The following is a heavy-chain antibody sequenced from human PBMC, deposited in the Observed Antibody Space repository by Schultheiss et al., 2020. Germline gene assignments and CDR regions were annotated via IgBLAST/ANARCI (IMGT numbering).Heavy chain of an antibody. Sequence: GGSLRLSCAASGFTFSSYAMSWVRQVPGKGLEWVSRINSDGSSTSYADSVKGRFTISRDNAKNTLYLQMNSLRVEDTAVYYCAREVEFTGIWTADYWGQGTLVNVYS. CDR2: INSDGSST. J-gene: IGHJ4*02. V-gene: IGHV3-74*01. D-gene: IGHD3/OR15-3a*01. CDR3: AREVEFTGIWTADY. CDR1: GFTFSSYA.